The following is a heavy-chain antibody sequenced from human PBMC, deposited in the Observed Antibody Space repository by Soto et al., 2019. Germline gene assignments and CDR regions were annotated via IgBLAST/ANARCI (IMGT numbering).Heavy chain of an antibody. D-gene: IGHD2-15*01. CDR2: IWYDGSNK. Sequence: PGGSLRLSCAASGFTFSSYGMHWVRQAPGKGLEWVAVIWYDGSNKYYADSVKGRFTISRDNSKNTLYPQMNSLRAEDTAVYYWASPVGYCSGGSCLSIWGQGTMVTVSS. CDR1: GFTFSSYG. V-gene: IGHV3-33*01. CDR3: ASPVGYCSGGSCLSI. J-gene: IGHJ3*02.